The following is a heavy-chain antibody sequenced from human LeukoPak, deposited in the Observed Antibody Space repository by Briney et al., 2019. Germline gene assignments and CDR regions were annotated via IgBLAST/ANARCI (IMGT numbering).Heavy chain of an antibody. V-gene: IGHV1-18*01. Sequence: ASVKVSCKASGYTFTSYGISWVRQAPGQGVEWMGWISAYNGNTNYAQKLQGRVTMTTDTSTSTAYMELRSLRSDDTAVYYCARKSGDYASGYGMDVWGQGTTVTVSS. CDR2: ISAYNGNT. CDR1: GYTFTSYG. J-gene: IGHJ6*02. CDR3: ARKSGDYASGYGMDV. D-gene: IGHD4-17*01.